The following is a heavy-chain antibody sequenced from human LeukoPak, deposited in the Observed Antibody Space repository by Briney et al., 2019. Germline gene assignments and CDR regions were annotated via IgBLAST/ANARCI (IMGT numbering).Heavy chain of an antibody. Sequence: SETLSLTCTVSGGSITSHYWSWIRQPPGKGLEWIGYISYTGGTNYNPSLRSRLTMSVDTSKDQISLKLSSVTAADTAVYYCARISSETHYDYWGRGTLVTVSP. D-gene: IGHD5-24*01. CDR1: GGSITSHY. CDR2: ISYTGGT. J-gene: IGHJ4*02. CDR3: ARISSETHYDY. V-gene: IGHV4-59*11.